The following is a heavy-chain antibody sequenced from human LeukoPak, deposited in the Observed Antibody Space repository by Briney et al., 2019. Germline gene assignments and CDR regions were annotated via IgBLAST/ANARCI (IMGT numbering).Heavy chain of an antibody. Sequence: ASVKVSCKASGGTFSSYAISWVRQAPGQGLEWMGGIIPIFGTANYAQKFQGRVTITTDESTSTAYMELSSLRSEDTAVYYCARGRIWSGYSPRYFDYWGQGTLVTVSS. D-gene: IGHD3-3*01. CDR2: IIPIFGTA. CDR3: ARGRIWSGYSPRYFDY. CDR1: GGTFSSYA. V-gene: IGHV1-69*05. J-gene: IGHJ4*02.